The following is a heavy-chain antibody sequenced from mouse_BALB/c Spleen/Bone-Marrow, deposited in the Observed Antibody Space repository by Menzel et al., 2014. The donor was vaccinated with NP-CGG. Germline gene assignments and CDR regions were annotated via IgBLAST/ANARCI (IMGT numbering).Heavy chain of an antibody. Sequence: EVQLQESGGGLVKPGGSLKLPCAASGFTFSSYAMSWVRQSPEKRLEWVAEISSGGSYTYYPDTVTGRFTISRDNAKNTLYLEMSSLRSEDTAMYYCARDSSGYFDYWGQGTTLTVSS. V-gene: IGHV5-9-4*01. CDR1: GFTFSSYA. CDR2: ISSGGSYT. D-gene: IGHD3-1*01. J-gene: IGHJ2*01. CDR3: ARDSSGYFDY.